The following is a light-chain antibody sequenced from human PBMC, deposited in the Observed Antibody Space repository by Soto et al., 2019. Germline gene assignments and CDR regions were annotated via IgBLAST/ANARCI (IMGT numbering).Light chain of an antibody. CDR2: GAS. Sequence: EVVMTQSPATLSVSPGERVTLSCRSSQSAADNLAWFQQKPGQGPRLLIYGASTRATGIPARFSGSGSETDFTLTVSSLRSEDFAVYYCQQYGSSPWTFGQGTKV. CDR1: QSAADN. V-gene: IGKV3-15*01. CDR3: QQYGSSPWT. J-gene: IGKJ1*01.